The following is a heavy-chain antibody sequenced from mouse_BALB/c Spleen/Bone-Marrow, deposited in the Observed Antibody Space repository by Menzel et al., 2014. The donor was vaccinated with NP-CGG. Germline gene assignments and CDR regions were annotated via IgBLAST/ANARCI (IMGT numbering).Heavy chain of an antibody. D-gene: IGHD2-3*01. CDR2: IIPSNGRT. CDR1: GYTFTSYW. Sequence: VQLQQSGAELVKPGASVKLSCKASGYTFTSYWIHWVKLRPGQGLVWIGEIIPSNGRTNYNEKFKNKATLTVDKSSSTAYIQLSSLSSEDSAVYYCARYDGPAWFAYWGQGTLVTVSA. V-gene: IGHV1S81*02. CDR3: ARYDGPAWFAY. J-gene: IGHJ3*01.